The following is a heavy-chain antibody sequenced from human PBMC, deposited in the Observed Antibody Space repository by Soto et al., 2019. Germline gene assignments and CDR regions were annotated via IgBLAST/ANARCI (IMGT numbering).Heavy chain of an antibody. CDR3: TRGGDWAFDY. Sequence: QVPLQESGPGLVKPSETLSLTCAVFGDSISSDKWWSWVRQPPGKGLEWIGEIHHWKSTNYNPSLKSRVTISVDKSKNQFSLNLNSVTAADTAMYFCTRGGDWAFDYWGQGTLVTVSS. D-gene: IGHD2-21*02. V-gene: IGHV4-4*02. CDR1: GDSISSDKW. CDR2: IHHWKST. J-gene: IGHJ4*02.